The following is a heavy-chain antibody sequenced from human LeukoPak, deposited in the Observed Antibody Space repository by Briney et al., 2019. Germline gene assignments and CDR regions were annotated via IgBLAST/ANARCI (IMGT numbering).Heavy chain of an antibody. D-gene: IGHD2-15*01. CDR2: IKQDGSER. J-gene: IGHJ4*02. CDR3: ARGPSGGNGFSY. CDR1: GFTFSSYW. V-gene: IGHV3-7*04. Sequence: GGSLRLSCAASGFTFSSYWMSWVRQAPGKGLEWVANIKQDGSERYYVDSVKGRFTISRDNAKNPLYLQMNNLRAVDTAVYYCARGPSGGNGFSYWGLGTLVTVSS.